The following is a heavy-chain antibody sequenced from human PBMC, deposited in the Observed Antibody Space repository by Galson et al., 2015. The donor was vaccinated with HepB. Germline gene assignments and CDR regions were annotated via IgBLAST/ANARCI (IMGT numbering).Heavy chain of an antibody. D-gene: IGHD3-22*01. Sequence: SVKVSCKASGGTFSSYAISWVRQAPGQGLEWMGGIIPIFGTANYAQKFQGRVTITADESTSTAYMELSSLRSEDTAVYYCARRDSSGYYFDYWGQGTLVTVSS. J-gene: IGHJ4*02. CDR2: IIPIFGTA. V-gene: IGHV1-69*13. CDR1: GGTFSSYA. CDR3: ARRDSSGYYFDY.